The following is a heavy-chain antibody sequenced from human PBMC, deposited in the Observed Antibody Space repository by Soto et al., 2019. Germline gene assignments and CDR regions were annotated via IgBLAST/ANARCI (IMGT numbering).Heavy chain of an antibody. CDR2: VTDTGGDA. J-gene: IGHJ4*02. D-gene: IGHD3-10*01. CDR1: GITFGSRA. Sequence: GGSLRLSCVASGITFGSRAMSWVRQAPGEGLEWVSTVTDTGGDAKYADSVRGRFFISRDIARNTLSLQMNSLRADDTAVYYCSRDLRGPDYWGRATSVTVPS. CDR3: SRDLRGPDY. V-gene: IGHV3-23*01.